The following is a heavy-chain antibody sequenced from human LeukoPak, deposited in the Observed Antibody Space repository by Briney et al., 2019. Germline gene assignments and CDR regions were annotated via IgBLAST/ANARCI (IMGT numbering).Heavy chain of an antibody. CDR2: IYHSGST. V-gene: IGHV4-38-2*02. Sequence: KPSQTLSLTCAVSGYSISRGYYWGWIRQPPGKGLEWIGSIYHSGSTSYNPSLKSRVTISVDTFKNQLSLKQSSVTAADTAVYYCARDTLVGATNFDYWGQGTLVTVSS. J-gene: IGHJ4*02. D-gene: IGHD1-26*01. CDR3: ARDTLVGATNFDY. CDR1: GYSISRGYY.